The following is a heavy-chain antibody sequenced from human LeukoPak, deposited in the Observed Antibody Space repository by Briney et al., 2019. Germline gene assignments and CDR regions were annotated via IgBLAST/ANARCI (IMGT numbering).Heavy chain of an antibody. D-gene: IGHD3-22*01. V-gene: IGHV4-59*01. J-gene: IGHJ4*02. CDR2: IYYSGST. CDR3: ARSSGHSSGFRVDY. Sequence: PSETLSLTCTVSGGSISSYYWSWIRQPPGKGLEWIGYIYYSGSTNYNPSLKSRVTISVDTSKNQFSLKLSSVTAADTAVYYCARSSGHSSGFRVDYWGQGTLVTVSS. CDR1: GGSISSYY.